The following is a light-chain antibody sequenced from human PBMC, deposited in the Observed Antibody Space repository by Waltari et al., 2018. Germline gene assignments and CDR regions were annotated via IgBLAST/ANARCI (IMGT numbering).Light chain of an antibody. CDR2: EDH. Sequence: QSALTQPPSVSGSPGQSVTISCSGTSSDFGSHQSVCWYQRSPGTAPKLIIQEDHNRPSGVPDRFSGSKSGNTASLTISGLQAEDEADYYCTSYTSISTYVFGTGTKVTVL. V-gene: IGLV2-18*02. CDR3: TSYTSISTYV. CDR1: SSDFGSHQS. J-gene: IGLJ1*01.